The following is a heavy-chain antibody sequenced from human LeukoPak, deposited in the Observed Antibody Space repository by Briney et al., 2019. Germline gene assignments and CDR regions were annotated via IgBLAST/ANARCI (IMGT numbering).Heavy chain of an antibody. CDR2: LTSGSSHI. V-gene: IGHV3-21*01. D-gene: IGHD1-26*01. Sequence: PGGSLRLSCAASGFTSSTYSMHWVRQAPGKGLEWVSSLTSGSSHIYYADSVEGRFTISRDDAKNSLYLQMNSLSADDTAVYYCARARWELLNDFDYWGQGTLVTVSS. CDR1: GFTSSTYS. J-gene: IGHJ4*02. CDR3: ARARWELLNDFDY.